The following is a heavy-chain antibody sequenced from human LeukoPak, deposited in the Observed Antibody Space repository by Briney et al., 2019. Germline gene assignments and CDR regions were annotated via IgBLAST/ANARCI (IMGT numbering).Heavy chain of an antibody. CDR3: ASPKLERYSGSPYY. D-gene: IGHD1-26*01. CDR1: GGTFSSYA. Sequence: SVKVSCKASGGTFSSYAISWVRQAPGQGLEWMGRIIPIFGIANYAQKFQGRVTITADKSTSTAYMELGSLRSEDTAVYYCASPKLERYSGSPYYWGQGTLVTVSS. CDR2: IIPIFGIA. J-gene: IGHJ4*02. V-gene: IGHV1-69*04.